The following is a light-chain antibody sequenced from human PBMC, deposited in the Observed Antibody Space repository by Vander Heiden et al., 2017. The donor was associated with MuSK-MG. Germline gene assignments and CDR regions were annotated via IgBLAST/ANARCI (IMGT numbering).Light chain of an antibody. CDR1: SSDVGGYNY. CDR3: SSYTSSSTLVV. J-gene: IGLJ1*01. V-gene: IGLV2-14*03. Sequence: QSALTQPASVSGSPEQSINLSCTGNSSDVGGYNYVSWYQQHPGKAPKLMIYDVSNRPSGVSNRFSGSKSGNTASLTISGRHAEDEADYYCSSYTSSSTLVVFGTGTKVTVL. CDR2: DVS.